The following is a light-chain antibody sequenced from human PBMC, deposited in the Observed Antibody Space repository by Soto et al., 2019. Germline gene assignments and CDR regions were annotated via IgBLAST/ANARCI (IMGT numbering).Light chain of an antibody. J-gene: IGKJ3*01. CDR2: GAS. CDR1: QSVASTN. Sequence: EIVMTQSPATLSLSPGERATLSCRASQSVASTNLAWYQQKPGQAPRLLIYGASTRATGIPARFSGSGSGTDFTLTISSLQSEDLAVYYCQQYNSWPLTFGPGTNVDLK. V-gene: IGKV3-15*01. CDR3: QQYNSWPLT.